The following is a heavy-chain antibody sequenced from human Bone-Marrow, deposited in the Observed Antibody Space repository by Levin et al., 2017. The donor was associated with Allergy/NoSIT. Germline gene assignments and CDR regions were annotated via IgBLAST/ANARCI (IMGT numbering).Heavy chain of an antibody. CDR1: GFTVSGYY. D-gene: IGHD3-10*01. CDR2: IYDAGRT. V-gene: IGHV3-53*01. Sequence: GGSLRFSCAASGFTVSGYYLSWVRQAPGKGLEWVSTIYDAGRTYYADSVKGRFTISRDNSKDTLYLQMNSLRADDTAVYYCARVRFPGYHGSGSYYNAYYFDSWGQGPLVTVSS. CDR3: ARVRFPGYHGSGSYYNAYYFDS. J-gene: IGHJ4*02.